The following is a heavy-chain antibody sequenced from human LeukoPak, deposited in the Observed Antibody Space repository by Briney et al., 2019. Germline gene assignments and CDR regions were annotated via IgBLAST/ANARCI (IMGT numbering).Heavy chain of an antibody. CDR1: GHTFTAYY. J-gene: IGHJ3*02. V-gene: IGHV1-2*02. D-gene: IGHD3-22*01. Sequence: ASVRVSCKASGHTFTAYYMHWVRQAPGQGLEWMGWINPNSGGTNYAQNFQGRVTMTRDTSISTAYMELSRLRSDDTAVYYCARDNYYDSSGGALDAFDIWGQGTMVTVSS. CDR2: INPNSGGT. CDR3: ARDNYYDSSGGALDAFDI.